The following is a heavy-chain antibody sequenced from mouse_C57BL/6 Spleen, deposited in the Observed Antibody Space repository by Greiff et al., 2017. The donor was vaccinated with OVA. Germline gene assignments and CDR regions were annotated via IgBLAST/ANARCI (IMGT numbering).Heavy chain of an antibody. Sequence: EVKLMESGGGLVQPGGSLSLSCAASGFTFTDYYMSWVRQPPGKALEWLGFIRNKANGYTTEYSASVKGRFTISRDNSQSILYLQMNALRAEDSATYYCARSDYDYDGYFDVWGTGTTVTVSS. D-gene: IGHD2-4*01. CDR2: IRNKANGYTT. J-gene: IGHJ1*03. CDR1: GFTFTDYY. CDR3: ARSDYDYDGYFDV. V-gene: IGHV7-3*01.